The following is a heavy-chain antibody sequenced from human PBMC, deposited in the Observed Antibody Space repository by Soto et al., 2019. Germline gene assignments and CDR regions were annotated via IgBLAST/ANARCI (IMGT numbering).Heavy chain of an antibody. J-gene: IGHJ5*02. Sequence: PSETLSLTCTVSGGSISSYYWSWIRQPPGKGLEWIGYIYYSGSTNYNPSLKSRVTISVDTSKNQFSLKLSSVTAVDTAVYYCARTTNWFDPWGQGTLVTVSS. CDR1: GGSISSYY. V-gene: IGHV4-59*01. D-gene: IGHD1-1*01. CDR2: IYYSGST. CDR3: ARTTNWFDP.